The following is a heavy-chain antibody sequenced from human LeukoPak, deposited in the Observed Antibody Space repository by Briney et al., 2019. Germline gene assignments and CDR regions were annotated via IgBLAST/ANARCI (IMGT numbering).Heavy chain of an antibody. J-gene: IGHJ4*02. CDR1: GYSISSGYY. D-gene: IGHD3-3*01. CDR2: IYHSGST. CDR3: ARGLNDSWTGENY. Sequence: SETLSLTCTVSGYSISSGYYWGWIRQPPGKGLEWMGTIYHSGSTYYNPSLKSRVTISVDTSKNQFSLKLSSVTAADTAVYYCARGLNDSWTGENYWGQGTLVTVSS. V-gene: IGHV4-38-2*02.